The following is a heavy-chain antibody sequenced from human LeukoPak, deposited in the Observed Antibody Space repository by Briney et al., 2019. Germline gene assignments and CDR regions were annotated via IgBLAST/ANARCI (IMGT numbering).Heavy chain of an antibody. D-gene: IGHD4-17*01. CDR2: ISWNSGSI. Sequence: PGGSLRLSCAASGFTFDDYAMHWVRQAPGKGLEWVSGISWNSGSIGYADSVKGRFTISRDNAKNSLYLQMNSLRDEDTAVYYCARGGPTYYGDNYFDYGGQEPLAPVSS. V-gene: IGHV3-9*01. CDR3: ARGGPTYYGDNYFDY. J-gene: IGHJ4*02. CDR1: GFTFDDYA.